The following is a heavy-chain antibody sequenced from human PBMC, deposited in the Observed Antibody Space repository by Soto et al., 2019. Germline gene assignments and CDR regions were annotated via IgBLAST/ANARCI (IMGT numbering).Heavy chain of an antibody. J-gene: IGHJ4*02. CDR2: MNPNSGST. CDR3: ARFARSGWFFDY. CDR1: GYTFTNYD. D-gene: IGHD6-19*01. Sequence: ASVKVSCKASGYTFTNYDINWVRQATGQGLEWMGWMNPNSGSTGYTQKFQGRVTMTRNTSISTGYMELSSLRSEDTAVYYCARFARSGWFFDYWGQGTQVTVSS. V-gene: IGHV1-8*01.